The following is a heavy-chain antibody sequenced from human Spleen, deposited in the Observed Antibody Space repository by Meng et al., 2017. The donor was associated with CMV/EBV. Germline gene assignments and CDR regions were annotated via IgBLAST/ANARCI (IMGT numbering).Heavy chain of an antibody. CDR2: IYYRGST. J-gene: IGHJ4*02. Sequence: SETLSLTCTVSGSSVSNGSYYWSWIRQPPGKGLEWIGYIYYRGSTNSNPSLKSRVTMSVDTSKNQFSLKLGSVTAADTAVYYCARGGGYFYGYFDNWGQGTLVTVSS. D-gene: IGHD2-21*01. V-gene: IGHV4-61*01. CDR1: GSSVSNGSYY. CDR3: ARGGGYFYGYFDN.